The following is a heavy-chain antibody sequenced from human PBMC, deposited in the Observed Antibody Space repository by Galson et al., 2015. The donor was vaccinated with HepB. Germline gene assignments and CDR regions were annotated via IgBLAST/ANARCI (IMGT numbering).Heavy chain of an antibody. CDR2: IYYSGST. D-gene: IGHD3-3*02. Sequence: SETLSLTCTVSGGSISSSTYYWGWIRQPPGKGLEWIGSIYYSGSTYYNPSLKSRVAISVDTSKSQFSLKLSSVTAADTAVYYCASTIFGVVSRFDPWGQGTRVTVSS. CDR1: GGSISSSTYY. V-gene: IGHV4-39*01. J-gene: IGHJ5*02. CDR3: ASTIFGVVSRFDP.